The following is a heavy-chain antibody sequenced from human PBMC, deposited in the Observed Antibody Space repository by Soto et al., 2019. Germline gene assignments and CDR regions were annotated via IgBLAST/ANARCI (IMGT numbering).Heavy chain of an antibody. CDR1: GGTFSSYA. CDR3: ARDVLSVAGTGGEYFQH. Sequence: QVQLVQSGAEVKKPGSSVKVSCKASGGTFSSYAISWVRQAPGQGLEWRGGIIPIFGTANYAQKFQGRVTITADESTCTGYMELCSLRSEDTAVYYCARDVLSVAGTGGEYFQHWGQVTLVTVSS. J-gene: IGHJ1*01. CDR2: IIPIFGTA. V-gene: IGHV1-69*12. D-gene: IGHD6-19*01.